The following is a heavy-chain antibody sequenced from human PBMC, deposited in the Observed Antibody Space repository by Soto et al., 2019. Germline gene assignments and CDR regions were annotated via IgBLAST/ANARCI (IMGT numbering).Heavy chain of an antibody. J-gene: IGHJ6*02. V-gene: IGHV3-33*01. CDR1: GFTFSSYG. CDR2: IWHDESNK. CDR3: ARDLGGAGASGGMAV. D-gene: IGHD1-26*01. Sequence: QVQLVESGGGVVQSGRSLRLSCAASGFTFSSYGMHWVRQAPGKGLEWVAVIWHDESNKYYADSVKGRFTVSRDNSKNTLYMRLSSLRGEDTGVYYCARDLGGAGASGGMAVWGQGTTVTVSS.